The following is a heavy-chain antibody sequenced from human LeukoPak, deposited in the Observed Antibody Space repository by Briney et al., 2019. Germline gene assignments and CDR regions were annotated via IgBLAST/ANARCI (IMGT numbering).Heavy chain of an antibody. CDR1: GYSISSGYY. CDR3: ARVGYQLSAFDI. D-gene: IGHD2-2*01. Sequence: SETLSLTCTVSGYSISSGYYWGWIRPPPGKGLEWIGTIYHSGSTYYNPSPKSRVTISVDTSKNQFSLKLSSVTAADTAVYYCARVGYQLSAFDIWGQGTMVTVSS. V-gene: IGHV4-38-2*02. CDR2: IYHSGST. J-gene: IGHJ3*02.